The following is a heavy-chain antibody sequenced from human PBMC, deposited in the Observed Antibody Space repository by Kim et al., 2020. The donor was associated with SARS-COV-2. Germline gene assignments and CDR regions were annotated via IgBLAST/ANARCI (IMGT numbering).Heavy chain of an antibody. CDR3: ARPNRSYGSGRYYYYYYGMDV. V-gene: IGHV1-69*13. CDR2: IIPIFGTA. Sequence: SVKVSCKASGGTFSSYAISWVRQAPGQGLEWMGGIIPIFGTANYAQKFQGRVTITADESTSTAYMELSSLRSEDTAVYYCARPNRSYGSGRYYYYYYGMDVWGQGTTVTVSS. J-gene: IGHJ6*02. CDR1: GGTFSSYA. D-gene: IGHD3-10*01.